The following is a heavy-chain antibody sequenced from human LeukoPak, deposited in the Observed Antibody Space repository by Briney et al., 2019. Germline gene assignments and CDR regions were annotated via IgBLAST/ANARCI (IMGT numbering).Heavy chain of an antibody. CDR3: ARVPYCSSTSCYKEYYIDY. CDR1: GGTFSSYA. D-gene: IGHD2-2*02. V-gene: IGHV1-69*13. J-gene: IGHJ4*02. CDR2: IIPIFGTA. Sequence: ASVKVSCKASGGTFSSYAISWVRQAPGQGLEWMGGIIPIFGTANYAQKFQGRVTITADESTSTAYMELSSPRSEDTAVYYCARVPYCSSTSCYKEYYIDYWGQGTLVTVSS.